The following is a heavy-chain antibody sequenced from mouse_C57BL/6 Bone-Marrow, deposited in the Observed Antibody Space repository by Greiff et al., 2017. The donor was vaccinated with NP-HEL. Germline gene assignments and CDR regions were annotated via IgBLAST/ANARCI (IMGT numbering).Heavy chain of an antibody. V-gene: IGHV7-1*01. CDR2: SSNKANAYTT. J-gene: IGHJ3*01. Sequence: EVQVVESGGGLVQSGRSLRLSCATSGFTFSDFYMEWVRQAPGTGLEWIAASSNKANAYTTEYRASVKGRFIVSRATSQSILYLQMNALRAEDTAMYYCAREDYYGSSPCAYWGQGTLVTVSA. D-gene: IGHD1-1*01. CDR3: AREDYYGSSPCAY. CDR1: GFTFSDFY.